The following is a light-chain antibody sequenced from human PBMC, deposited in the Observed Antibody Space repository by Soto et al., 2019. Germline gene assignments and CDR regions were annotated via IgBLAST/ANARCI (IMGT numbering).Light chain of an antibody. J-gene: IGLJ2*01. V-gene: IGLV2-14*01. CDR1: SSDVGGYNY. Sequence: QSVLTQPASVSGSPGQSITISCTGTSSDVGGYNYVSWYQQHPGKAPKFMIYDVSNRPSGVSNRLSGSKSGNTASLTISALQAEDEADYYCSSYTSSSAPDHVVFGGGTKLTVL. CDR2: DVS. CDR3: SSYTSSSAPDHVV.